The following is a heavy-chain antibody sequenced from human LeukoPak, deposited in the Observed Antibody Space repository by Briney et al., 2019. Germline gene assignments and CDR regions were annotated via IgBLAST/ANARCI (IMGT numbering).Heavy chain of an antibody. J-gene: IGHJ6*02. CDR3: GVAAAGNFYDGLDV. CDR2: ISTSSGDT. CDR1: GFRFSDHY. V-gene: IGHV3-11*03. D-gene: IGHD6-13*01. Sequence: GGSLRLSCAASGFRFSDHYMSWIRQAPGKGLEWISYISTSSGDTQYADSVKGRFTISRDNAEGSLFLQMNSLRVEDTAVYYYGVAAAGNFYDGLDVWGQGTTVTVSS.